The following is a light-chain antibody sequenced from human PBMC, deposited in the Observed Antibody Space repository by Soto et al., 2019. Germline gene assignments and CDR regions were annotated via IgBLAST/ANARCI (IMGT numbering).Light chain of an antibody. V-gene: IGKV1-5*03. CDR3: QHYNSYSEA. CDR1: QTISSW. Sequence: DIQMTQSAPTLAGSVGGIVTITCRASQTISSWLAWYQQKPGKAPKLLIYKASTLKSGVTSRFSGSGSGTEFTLTISSLQPDEFATYDCQHYNSYSEAFGQGTKVDIK. J-gene: IGKJ1*01. CDR2: KAS.